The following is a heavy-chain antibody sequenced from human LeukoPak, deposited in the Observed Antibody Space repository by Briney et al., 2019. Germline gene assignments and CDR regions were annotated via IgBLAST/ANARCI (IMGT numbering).Heavy chain of an antibody. CDR2: IYSGGST. D-gene: IGHD3-10*01. CDR1: GFTVNSNY. V-gene: IGHV3-53*01. J-gene: IGHJ5*02. Sequence: PGGSLRLSCAASGFTVNSNYITWVRQAPGKGLEWVSVIYSGGSTHYADSVKGRFTISRDNSKNTFYLQMNSLRAEDTAVYYCARGVSYGSGSYIGDPWGQGTLVTVPS. CDR3: ARGVSYGSGSYIGDP.